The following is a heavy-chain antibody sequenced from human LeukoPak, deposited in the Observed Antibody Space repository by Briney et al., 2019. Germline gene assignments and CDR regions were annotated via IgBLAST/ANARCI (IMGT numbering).Heavy chain of an antibody. Sequence: GGSLRLSCAASGVTFSSYGMHWVRQAPGKGLEWVAFIRYDGSNKYYADSVKGRFTISRDNSNNTLYLQMNSLRADDTAVYYCAKDSRQEEVLLWFGELYWGQGTLVTVSS. CDR1: GVTFSSYG. D-gene: IGHD3-10*01. V-gene: IGHV3-30*02. CDR2: IRYDGSNK. J-gene: IGHJ4*02. CDR3: AKDSRQEEVLLWFGELY.